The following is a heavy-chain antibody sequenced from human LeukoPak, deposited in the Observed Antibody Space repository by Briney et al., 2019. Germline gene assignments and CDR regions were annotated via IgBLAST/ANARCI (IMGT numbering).Heavy chain of an antibody. D-gene: IGHD6-19*01. J-gene: IGHJ4*02. CDR1: GFTFSSYW. CDR3: ASARSSVAGHGNGY. CDR2: INSDGSST. Sequence: PGGSLRLSCAASGFTFSSYWMHWVRQAPGKGLVWVSRINSDGSSTSYADSVKGRFTISRDNAKNTLYLQMNSLRAEDTAVYHCASARSSVAGHGNGYWGQGTLVTVSS. V-gene: IGHV3-74*01.